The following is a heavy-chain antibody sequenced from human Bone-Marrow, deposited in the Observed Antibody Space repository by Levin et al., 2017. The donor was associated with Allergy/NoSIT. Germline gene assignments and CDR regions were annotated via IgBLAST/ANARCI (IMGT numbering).Heavy chain of an antibody. CDR3: ARSIGYCSSTSCYDWFDP. Sequence: GESLKISCKASGYTFTGYYMHWVRQAPGQGLEWMGWINPNSGGTNYAQKFQGRVTMTRDTSISTAYMELSRLRSDDTAVYYCARSIGYCSSTSCYDWFDPWGQGTLVTVSS. D-gene: IGHD2-2*01. V-gene: IGHV1-2*02. CDR1: GYTFTGYY. J-gene: IGHJ5*02. CDR2: INPNSGGT.